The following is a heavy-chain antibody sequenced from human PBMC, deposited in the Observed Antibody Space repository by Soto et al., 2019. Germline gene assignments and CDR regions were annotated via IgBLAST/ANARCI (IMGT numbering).Heavy chain of an antibody. CDR3: AKAVYCGFTY. CDR2: INGSGYST. CDR1: GFTFSVCA. V-gene: IGHV3-23*01. J-gene: IGHJ4*02. D-gene: IGHD2-21*01. Sequence: EARLLESGGGLVQPGGSLRLSCAASGFTFSVCAMRWVRQAPGKGLEWVSGINGSGYSTHYADSVKGRFTVSRDNSKCMLYLQTNSLMAEDTAIYYCAKAVYCGFTYWGQGTLVTVSS.